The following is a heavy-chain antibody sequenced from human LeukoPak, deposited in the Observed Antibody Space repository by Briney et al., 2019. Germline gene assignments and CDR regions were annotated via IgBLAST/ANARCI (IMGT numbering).Heavy chain of an antibody. J-gene: IGHJ4*02. D-gene: IGHD2-15*01. Sequence: GGSLRLSCAASGFSFSRFGMNWVRQAPGKGLEWISYISSSSGAIYYADSVKGRFTISRDNAKNSLYLQMSSLRDEDTAIYYCAQKGGTDHWGQGTLVTVSS. CDR2: ISSSSGAI. V-gene: IGHV3-48*02. CDR3: AQKGGTDH. CDR1: GFSFSRFG.